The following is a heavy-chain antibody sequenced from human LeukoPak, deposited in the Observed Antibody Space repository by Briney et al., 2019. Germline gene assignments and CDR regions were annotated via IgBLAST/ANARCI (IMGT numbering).Heavy chain of an antibody. V-gene: IGHV3-66*02. CDR2: IYSGGST. J-gene: IGHJ3*02. CDR1: GFTVSSSY. CDR3: ARDVSLYCSSATCFHDAFDI. Sequence: GGSLRLSCAASGFTVSSSYMSWVRQAPGKGLEWVSVIYSGGSTDYADSVKGRFTISRDNSKNTLYLQMNSLRAEDTAVYYCARDVSLYCSSATCFHDAFDIWGQGTMVTDSS. D-gene: IGHD2-2*01.